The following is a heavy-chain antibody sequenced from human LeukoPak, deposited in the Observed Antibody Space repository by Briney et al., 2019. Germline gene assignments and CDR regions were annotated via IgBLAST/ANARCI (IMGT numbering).Heavy chain of an antibody. V-gene: IGHV1-2*02. CDR1: GYTFTGYY. CDR2: INPNNGGT. Sequence: GASVKVSCKASGYTFTGYYIHWVRQAPGQRLEWMGWINPNNGGTNYAQKFQGRVTLTRDTSISTVYMELSRLRSDDTAVYYYARAAQQLVQYNWFDPWGQGTLVTVSS. CDR3: ARAAQQLVQYNWFDP. D-gene: IGHD6-13*01. J-gene: IGHJ5*02.